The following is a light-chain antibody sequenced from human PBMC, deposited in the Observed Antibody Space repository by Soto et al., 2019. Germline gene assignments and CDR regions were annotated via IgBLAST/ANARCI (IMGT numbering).Light chain of an antibody. CDR2: WAS. CDR3: KQYYRPPPT. V-gene: IGKV4-1*01. J-gene: IGKJ2*01. Sequence: DIVMTQSPDSLAVSLGERATINCKSSQSVLYSSNNKNYLAWYQQKPGQPPKLLIYWASTRESGVPDRFSGSGSGTDFTLTISTLQAEDVAVYYCKQYYRPPPTFGQGTKLEI. CDR1: QSVLYSSNNKNY.